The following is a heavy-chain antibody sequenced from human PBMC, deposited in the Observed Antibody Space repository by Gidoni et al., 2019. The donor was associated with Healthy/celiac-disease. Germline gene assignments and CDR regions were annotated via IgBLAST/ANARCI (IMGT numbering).Heavy chain of an antibody. CDR1: GLSFSSYA. CDR2: IGASGDDT. V-gene: IGHV3-23*01. D-gene: IGHD1-26*01. Sequence: EVHLLELGGVLVQPGGFLGLSLAPSGLSFSSYAMRWVRQAPGKGLEWVSSIGASGDDTYYADSVKGRFTISRDISKNSLYLKMNSLRVEDTAIYYCANGRGGGPSDNWGQGTLVTVSS. J-gene: IGHJ4*02. CDR3: ANGRGGGPSDN.